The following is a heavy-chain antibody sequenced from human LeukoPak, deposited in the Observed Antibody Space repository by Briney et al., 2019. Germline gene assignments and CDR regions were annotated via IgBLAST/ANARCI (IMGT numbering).Heavy chain of an antibody. D-gene: IGHD3-22*01. Sequence: SETLSLTCAVYGGSFSSYYWSWIRQPSGKGLEWIGYIYYSGSTNYNPSLKSRVTISVDTSKNQFSLKLSSVTAADTAVYYCARAYYYDSSGYYYSVRDAFDIWGQGTMVTVSS. J-gene: IGHJ3*02. CDR1: GGSFSSYY. V-gene: IGHV4-59*01. CDR2: IYYSGST. CDR3: ARAYYYDSSGYYYSVRDAFDI.